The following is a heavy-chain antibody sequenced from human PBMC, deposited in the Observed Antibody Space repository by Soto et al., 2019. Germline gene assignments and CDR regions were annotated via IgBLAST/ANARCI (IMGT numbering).Heavy chain of an antibody. Sequence: EVQLVESGGGLVQPGGSLRLSCAASGFTFSDDYMSWVRQAPGKGLEWVSVIYADYTTYYADSVKGRFTISRDNSKNTLLLQMNSLRAEDTAVYYCARGATWYDYWGQGTLVTVSS. CDR3: ARGATWYDY. J-gene: IGHJ4*02. V-gene: IGHV3-66*01. D-gene: IGHD2-15*01. CDR1: GFTFSDDY. CDR2: IYADYTT.